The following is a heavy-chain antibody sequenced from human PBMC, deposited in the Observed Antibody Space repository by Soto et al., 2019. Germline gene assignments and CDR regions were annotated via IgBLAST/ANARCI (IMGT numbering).Heavy chain of an antibody. CDR1: GFTFSSYS. CDR2: ISSSSSTI. CDR3: ARGYNSSWYQTYYFDY. D-gene: IGHD6-13*01. Sequence: EVQLVESGGGLVQPGGSLRLSCAASGFTFSSYSMNWVRQAPGKGLEWVSYISSSSSTIYYADSVKGRFTISRDNAKNSLYLQMNSLRDEDTAVYYCARGYNSSWYQTYYFDYWGQGTLVTVSS. V-gene: IGHV3-48*02. J-gene: IGHJ4*02.